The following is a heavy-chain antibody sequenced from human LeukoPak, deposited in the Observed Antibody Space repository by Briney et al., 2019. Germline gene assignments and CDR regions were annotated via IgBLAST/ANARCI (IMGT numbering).Heavy chain of an antibody. J-gene: IGHJ3*02. CDR2: ISSSGKTI. V-gene: IGHV3-48*03. D-gene: IGHD3-22*01. Sequence: GGSLRLSCAASGFSISSYEMNWVRQAPGKGLEWVSYISSSGKTIYYADSVKGRFTISRDNAKNSLYVQMHGLRVEDTAIYYCATYHSSGYDAFDIWGHGTLVTVSS. CDR1: GFSISSYE. CDR3: ATYHSSGYDAFDI.